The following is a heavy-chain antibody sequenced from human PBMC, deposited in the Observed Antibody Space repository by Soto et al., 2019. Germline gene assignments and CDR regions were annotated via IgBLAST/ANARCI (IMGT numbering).Heavy chain of an antibody. CDR1: GGTFRSYA. CDR2: IIPIFGTA. Sequence: QVQLVQSGAEVKKPGSSVKVSCKAPGGTFRSYAISWVRQAPGQGLEWMGGIIPIFGTAKYAQKFQGRVTITADESTITGYMELSSLRSEDTAVYYCARSQGGSSSLDIYYYYYYGIDVWGQGTTVTVSS. D-gene: IGHD2-15*01. J-gene: IGHJ6*02. CDR3: ARSQGGSSSLDIYYYYYYGIDV. V-gene: IGHV1-69*01.